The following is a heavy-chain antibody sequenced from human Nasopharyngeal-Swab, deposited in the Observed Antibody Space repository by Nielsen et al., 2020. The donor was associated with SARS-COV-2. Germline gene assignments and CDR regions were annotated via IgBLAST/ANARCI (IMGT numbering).Heavy chain of an antibody. CDR1: GFNFSDYY. CDR2: ISSSGSTI. CDR3: ARVNGQLALAVRYFDL. V-gene: IGHV3-11*01. Sequence: SLKISCAASGFNFSDYYMRWIRQAPGKGLEWVSYISSSGSTIYYADSVKGRFTISRDNAKNSLYLQMNSLRAEDTAVYYCARVNGQLALAVRYFDLWGRGTLVTVSS. J-gene: IGHJ2*01. D-gene: IGHD6-6*01.